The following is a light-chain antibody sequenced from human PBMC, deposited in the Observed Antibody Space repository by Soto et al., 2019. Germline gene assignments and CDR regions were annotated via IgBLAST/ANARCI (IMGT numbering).Light chain of an antibody. CDR3: QSYDSSIVV. CDR2: EDN. CDR1: SGSIASNY. J-gene: IGLJ2*01. Sequence: NFMLTQPHSVSESPGQTVTISCTRSSGSIASNYVQWYQQRPGSAPTTVIYEDNQRPSGVPDRFSGSIDSSSNSASLTISGLETEDGADYYCQSYDSSIVVFGGGTKLTVL. V-gene: IGLV6-57*04.